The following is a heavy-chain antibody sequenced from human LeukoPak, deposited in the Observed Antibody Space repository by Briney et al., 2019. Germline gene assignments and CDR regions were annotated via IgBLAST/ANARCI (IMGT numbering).Heavy chain of an antibody. D-gene: IGHD1-26*01. J-gene: IGHJ4*02. Sequence: PGGSLRLSCAASGFTFSSYAMHWVRQAPGKGLEWVAVISYDGSNKYYADSVKGRFTISRDNSKNTLYLQMNSLRAEDTAVYYCAREGPERHFDYWGQGTLVTVSS. V-gene: IGHV3-30-3*01. CDR1: GFTFSSYA. CDR3: AREGPERHFDY. CDR2: ISYDGSNK.